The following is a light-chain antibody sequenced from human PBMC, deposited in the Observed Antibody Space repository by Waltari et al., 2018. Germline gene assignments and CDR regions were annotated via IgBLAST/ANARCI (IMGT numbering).Light chain of an antibody. J-gene: IGKJ3*01. Sequence: DIQMTQSPSSLSASIGDRVTITCRASQGIRNDLGWFQQKPGKAPRRLIAGASTLRDGVPSRFSGSGSGTDFTLTIVSLPPEDFSTYFWLQQNSYPFTFGPGAKVDV. V-gene: IGKV1-17*01. CDR2: GAS. CDR1: QGIRND. CDR3: LQQNSYPFT.